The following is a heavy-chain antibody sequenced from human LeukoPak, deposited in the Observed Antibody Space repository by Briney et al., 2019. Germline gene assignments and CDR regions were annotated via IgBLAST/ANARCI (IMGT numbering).Heavy chain of an antibody. J-gene: IGHJ4*02. CDR2: IYYSGST. V-gene: IGHV4-39*07. CDR3: ARATKGYSGSRFFDN. Sequence: PSETLSLTCTVSGGSISSSSYYWGWIRQPPGKGLEWIGSIYYSGSTYYNPSLKSRVTISVDTSKNQFSLKLSSVTAADTAVYYCARATKGYSGSRFFDNWGQGTLVTVSS. CDR1: GGSISSSSYY. D-gene: IGHD1-26*01.